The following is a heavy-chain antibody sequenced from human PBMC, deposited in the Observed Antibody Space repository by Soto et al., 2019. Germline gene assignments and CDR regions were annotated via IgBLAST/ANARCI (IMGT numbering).Heavy chain of an antibody. V-gene: IGHV3-30-3*01. J-gene: IGHJ6*02. CDR2: ISYDGSNK. CDR1: GFTFSSYA. CDR3: ARDGPTADYYYYYGMDV. Sequence: LRLSCAASGFTFSSYAMHWVRQAPGKGLEWVAVISYDGSNKYYADSVKGRFTISRDNSKNTLYLQMNSLRAEDTAVYYCARDGPTADYYYYYGMDVWGQGTTVTVSS.